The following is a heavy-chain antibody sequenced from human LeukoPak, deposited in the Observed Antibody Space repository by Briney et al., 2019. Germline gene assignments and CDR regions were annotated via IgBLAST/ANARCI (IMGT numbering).Heavy chain of an antibody. CDR2: IYDGGST. V-gene: IGHV4-59*08. CDR1: GGSLSSNS. Sequence: SETLSLTCTVSGGSLSSNSWSWIRQPPGKGLEWFGYIYDGGSTQYNPSLQSRVSMSVDTSKNQFSLKVISATAADTAVYYCARLEYGGNNWYFDLWGRGTLVTVSS. J-gene: IGHJ2*01. CDR3: ARLEYGGNNWYFDL. D-gene: IGHD4/OR15-4a*01.